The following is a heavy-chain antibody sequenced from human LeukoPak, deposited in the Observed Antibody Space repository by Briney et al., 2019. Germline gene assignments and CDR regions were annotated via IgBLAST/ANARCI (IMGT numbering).Heavy chain of an antibody. CDR2: VSSSGGST. Sequence: GGSLRLSCAASGFTVSSNYMSWVRQAPGKGLEWVSTVSSSGGSTNYADSVKGRFTISRENSKNRLHLEMNSLRAEDTAIYYCAKDAPFDPWGQGTLVTVSS. V-gene: IGHV3-23*01. CDR3: AKDAPFDP. J-gene: IGHJ5*02. CDR1: GFTVSSNY.